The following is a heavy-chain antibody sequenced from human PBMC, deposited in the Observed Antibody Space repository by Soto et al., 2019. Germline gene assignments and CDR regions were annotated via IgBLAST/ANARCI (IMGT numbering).Heavy chain of an antibody. D-gene: IGHD3-22*01. V-gene: IGHV1-24*01. Sequence: GASVKVSCKVSGYTLTELSMHWVRQAPGKGLEWMGGFDPEDGETIYAQKFQGRVTMTEDTSTDTAYMELSSLRSEDTAVYYCATTKSYYDSSGYYYPYWGQGTLVTVSS. CDR2: FDPEDGET. J-gene: IGHJ4*02. CDR3: ATTKSYYDSSGYYYPY. CDR1: GYTLTELS.